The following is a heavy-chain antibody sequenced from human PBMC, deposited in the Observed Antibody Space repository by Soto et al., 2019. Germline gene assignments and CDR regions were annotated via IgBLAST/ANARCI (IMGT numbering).Heavy chain of an antibody. J-gene: IGHJ4*02. CDR1: GASVRSGDYH. V-gene: IGHV4-30-4*01. D-gene: IGHD4-17*01. CDR2: IYNSGGS. CDR3: VGTGTTDDY. Sequence: TSETLSLTCSVSGASVRSGDYHWSSIRQAPGKGLEWIGYIYNSGGSYYNPSLKGRLTISIDTSKNQFSLKLNSVTAADTAIYYCVGTGTTDDYWGRGTLVTVSS.